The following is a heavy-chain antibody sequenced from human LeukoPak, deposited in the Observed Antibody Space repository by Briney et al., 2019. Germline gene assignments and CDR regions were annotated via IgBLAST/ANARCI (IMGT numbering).Heavy chain of an antibody. CDR3: ARVQTTIFGVVIHGAFDY. Sequence: PGGSLRLSCAASGFTVSSNYMSWVRQAPGKGLEWVSVIYSGGSTYYADSVKGRFTISRDNSKNTLYLQMNSLRAEDTAVYYCARVQTTIFGVVIHGAFDYWGQGTLVTVSS. CDR2: IYSGGST. J-gene: IGHJ4*02. V-gene: IGHV3-53*01. D-gene: IGHD3-3*01. CDR1: GFTVSSNY.